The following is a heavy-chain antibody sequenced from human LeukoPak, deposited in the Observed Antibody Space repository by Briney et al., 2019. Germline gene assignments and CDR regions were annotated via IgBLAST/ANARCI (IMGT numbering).Heavy chain of an antibody. CDR2: IYHSGST. D-gene: IGHD3-3*01. CDR3: ARHSTFFGVVIIKGRVRGPFDY. J-gene: IGHJ4*02. Sequence: SETLSLTCAVSGGSISSSNWWSWVRQPPGKGLEWIGEIYHSGSTNYNPSLKSRVTISVDKSKNQFSLKLSPVTAADTAVYYCARHSTFFGVVIIKGRVRGPFDYWGQGTLVTVSS. V-gene: IGHV4-4*02. CDR1: GGSISSSNW.